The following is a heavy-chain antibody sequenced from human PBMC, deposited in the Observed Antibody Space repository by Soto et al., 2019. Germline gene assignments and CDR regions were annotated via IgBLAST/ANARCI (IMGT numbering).Heavy chain of an antibody. CDR3: ARDGSPYFWSGYYTGDWFDP. D-gene: IGHD3-3*01. Sequence: ASVKVSCKASGYTFTSYGISWVRQAPGQGLELMGWISAYNGNTNYAQKLQGRVTMTTDTSTSTAYMELRSLRFDDTAVYYCARDGSPYFWSGYYTGDWFDPWGQGTLVTVSS. V-gene: IGHV1-18*01. J-gene: IGHJ5*02. CDR1: GYTFTSYG. CDR2: ISAYNGNT.